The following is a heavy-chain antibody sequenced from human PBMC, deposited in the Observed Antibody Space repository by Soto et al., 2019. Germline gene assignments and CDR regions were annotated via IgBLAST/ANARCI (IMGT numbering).Heavy chain of an antibody. CDR3: ARHLGNLYDILTGFYNWFDP. V-gene: IGHV5-51*01. D-gene: IGHD3-9*01. Sequence: GESLKISCKGSGYSFTSYWIGWVRQMPGKGLEWMGIIYPGDSDTRYSPSFQGQVTISADKSISTAYLQWSSLKASDTAMYYCARHLGNLYDILTGFYNWFDPWGQGTLVTVSS. CDR1: GYSFTSYW. J-gene: IGHJ5*02. CDR2: IYPGDSDT.